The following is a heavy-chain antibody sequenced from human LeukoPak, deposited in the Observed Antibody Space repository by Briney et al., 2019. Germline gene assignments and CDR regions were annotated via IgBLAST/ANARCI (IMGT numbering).Heavy chain of an antibody. D-gene: IGHD3-10*01. CDR3: ARAPYGSGSYFDY. V-gene: IGHV3-48*04. CDR2: TSRSSSTI. J-gene: IGHJ4*02. Sequence: GGSLRLSCAASGFTFSSYGMNWVRQAPGKGLEWISYTSRSSSTIYYADSVKGRFTISRDNAKNSLYLQMNSLRAEDTAVYYCARAPYGSGSYFDYWGQGTLVTVSS. CDR1: GFTFSSYG.